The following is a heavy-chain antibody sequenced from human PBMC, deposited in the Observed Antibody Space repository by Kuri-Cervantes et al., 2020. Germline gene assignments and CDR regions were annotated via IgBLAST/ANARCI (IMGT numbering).Heavy chain of an antibody. CDR1: KFTLNNYA. D-gene: IGHD5-24*01. CDR3: AREGGMATMVHWFDY. J-gene: IGHJ4*02. CDR2: ISGSGGTT. Sequence: GESLKISCAASKFTLNNYAMSWVRQAPGKGLEWVSGISGSGGTTFYADSVKGRFTISRDNSKNTLYLQMNSLRAEDTAVYYCAREGGMATMVHWFDYWGRGTLVTVSS. V-gene: IGHV3-23*01.